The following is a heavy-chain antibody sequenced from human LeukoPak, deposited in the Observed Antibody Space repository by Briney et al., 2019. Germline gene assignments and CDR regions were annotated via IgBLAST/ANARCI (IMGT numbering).Heavy chain of an antibody. V-gene: IGHV4-39*01. Sequence: TPSETLSFTCTVSGGSITSSSYYWGWIRQPPGKGLEWIGSIYYSGSTYYNPSLKSRVTISVDTSKNQFSLKLSSVTAADTAVYYCARQPLTGYFSSLPYLFDIWGQGTMVTVSS. J-gene: IGHJ3*02. CDR3: ARQPLTGYFSSLPYLFDI. CDR2: IYYSGST. CDR1: GGSITSSSYY. D-gene: IGHD3-9*01.